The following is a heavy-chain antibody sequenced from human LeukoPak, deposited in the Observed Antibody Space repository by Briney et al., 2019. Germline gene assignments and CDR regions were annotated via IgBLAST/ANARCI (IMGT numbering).Heavy chain of an antibody. D-gene: IGHD5-18*01. CDR2: INPNSGGT. V-gene: IGHV1-2*02. J-gene: IGHJ4*02. CDR3: ARDHRGYSYGPLGY. CDR1: GYTFTSYG. Sequence: GASVKVSCKASGYTFTSYGISWVRQAPGQGLEWMGWINPNSGGTNYAQKFQGRVTMTRDTSISTAYMELSRLRSDDTAVYYCARDHRGYSYGPLGYWGQGTLVTVSS.